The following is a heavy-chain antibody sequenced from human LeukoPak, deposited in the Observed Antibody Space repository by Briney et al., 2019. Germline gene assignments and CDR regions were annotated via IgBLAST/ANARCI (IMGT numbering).Heavy chain of an antibody. Sequence: ASVTVSCKASGYTFTSYYMHWVRQAPGQGLEWMGIINPSGGSTSYAQKFQGRVTMTRDTSTSTVYMELSSLRSEDTAVYYCARDFQGYSSSWYDYYYYYGMDVWGQGTTVTVSS. CDR3: ARDFQGYSSSWYDYYYYYGMDV. CDR1: GYTFTSYY. CDR2: INPSGGST. V-gene: IGHV1-46*01. J-gene: IGHJ6*02. D-gene: IGHD6-13*01.